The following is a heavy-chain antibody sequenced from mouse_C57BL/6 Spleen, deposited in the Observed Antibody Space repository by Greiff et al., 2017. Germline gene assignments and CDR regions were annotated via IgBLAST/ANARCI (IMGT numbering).Heavy chain of an antibody. D-gene: IGHD2-4*01. CDR1: GFTFSDYY. Sequence: EVQRVESEGGLVQPGSSMKLSCTASGFTFSDYYMAWVRQVPEKGLEWVANINYDGSSTYYLDSLKSRFIISRDNAKNILYLQMSSLKSEDTATYYCARRENYDYEGFDYWGQGTTLTVSS. V-gene: IGHV5-16*01. J-gene: IGHJ2*01. CDR3: ARRENYDYEGFDY. CDR2: INYDGSST.